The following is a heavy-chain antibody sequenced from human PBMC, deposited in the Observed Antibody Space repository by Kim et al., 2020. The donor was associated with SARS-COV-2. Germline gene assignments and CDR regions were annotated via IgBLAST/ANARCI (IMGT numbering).Heavy chain of an antibody. V-gene: IGHV4-39*01. CDR2: IYYSGST. CDR3: ARRRNNYYGSGSYKVGYFDL. Sequence: SETLSLTCTVSGGSISSSSYYWGWIRQPPGKGLEWIGSIYYSGSTYYNPSLKSRVTISVDTSKNQFSLKLSSVTAADTAVYYCARRRNNYYGSGSYKVGYFDLWGRGTLVTVSS. D-gene: IGHD3-10*01. J-gene: IGHJ2*01. CDR1: GGSISSSSYY.